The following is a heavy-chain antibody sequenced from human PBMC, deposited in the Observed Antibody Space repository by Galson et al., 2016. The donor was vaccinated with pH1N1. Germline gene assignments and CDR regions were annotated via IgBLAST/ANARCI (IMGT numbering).Heavy chain of an antibody. J-gene: IGHJ3*01. Sequence: TLSLTCAVYGGSFRGYYWSWIRQSPEKGLEWIGEINHGGSTNYNPSLEGRVALSFDTSKNQFSLRLMAVTAADTAVYFCARHSTSGFPTIEVAARRRPFDVWGQGTLVTVSS. CDR3: ARHSTSGFPTIEVAARRRPFDV. CDR1: GGSFRGYY. D-gene: IGHD6-19*01. V-gene: IGHV4-34*01. CDR2: INHGGST.